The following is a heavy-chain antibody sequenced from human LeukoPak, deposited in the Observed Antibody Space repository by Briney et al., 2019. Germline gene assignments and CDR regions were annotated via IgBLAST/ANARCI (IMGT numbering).Heavy chain of an antibody. CDR2: IYYSGST. V-gene: IGHV4-59*01. Sequence: PSETLSLTCTVSGGSISSYYWSWIRQPPGKGLEWIGYIYYSGSTNYNPSLKSRVTISVDTSMNQFSLKLSSVTAADTAVYYCARVKGYSSSWTHDYWGQGTLVTVSS. J-gene: IGHJ4*02. CDR3: ARVKGYSSSWTHDY. CDR1: GGSISSYY. D-gene: IGHD6-13*01.